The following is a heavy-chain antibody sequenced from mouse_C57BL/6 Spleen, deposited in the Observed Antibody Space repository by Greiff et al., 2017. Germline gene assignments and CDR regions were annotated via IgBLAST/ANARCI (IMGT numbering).Heavy chain of an antibody. Sequence: VQLQQPGAELVRPGSSVKLSCKASGYTFTSYWMHWVKQRPIQGLEWIGNIDPSDSETHYNQKFKDKATLTVDKSSSTAYMQLSSLTSEDSAVYYCARYEDLYGGAYWGQGTLVTVSA. CDR3: ARYEDLYGGAY. CDR1: GYTFTSYW. CDR2: IDPSDSET. D-gene: IGHD5-1*01. J-gene: IGHJ3*01. V-gene: IGHV1-52*01.